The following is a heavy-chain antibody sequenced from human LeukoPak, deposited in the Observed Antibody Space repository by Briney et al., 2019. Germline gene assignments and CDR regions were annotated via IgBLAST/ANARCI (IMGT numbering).Heavy chain of an antibody. CDR3: ARDLSNKILTTYYDVFDI. CDR2: IKQDGSRK. J-gene: IGHJ3*02. CDR1: GFTLNNYW. V-gene: IGHV3-7*03. Sequence: PGGSLRLSCAASGFTLNNYWMTWVRQAPGEGLEWVANIKQDGSRKHYVDSVEGRFTISRDKARNSLYLQMNSLRAEDTAVYYCARDLSNKILTTYYDVFDIWGQGTLVTVSS. D-gene: IGHD3-9*01.